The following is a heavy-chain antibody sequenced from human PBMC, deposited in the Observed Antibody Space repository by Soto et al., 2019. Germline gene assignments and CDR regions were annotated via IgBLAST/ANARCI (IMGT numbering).Heavy chain of an antibody. V-gene: IGHV3-53*01. J-gene: IGHJ3*01. CDR1: GLTISGKKY. D-gene: IGHD1-1*01. CDR2: LYDVDGS. CDR3: ATWHEREHAYDV. Sequence: DVQLVESGGGLIQPGASLRLSCAAFGLTISGKKYVAWVRQAPGKGLEWVSGLYDVDGSFYADSVRGRFTTSSDSSKTTVYLQMNDLRPDDTVVYYCATWHEREHAYDVWGQGTTVTVSS.